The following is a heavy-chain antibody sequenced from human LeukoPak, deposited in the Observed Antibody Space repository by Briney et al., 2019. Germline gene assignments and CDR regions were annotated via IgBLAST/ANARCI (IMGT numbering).Heavy chain of an antibody. CDR2: IYYSGST. V-gene: IGHV4-59*01. CDR1: GGSISSYY. J-gene: IGHJ4*02. D-gene: IGHD2-21*02. Sequence: SETLSLTCTVSGGSISSYYWSWIRQPPGKGLEWIGYIYYSGSTNYNPSLKSRVTISVDTSKNQFSLKLSSVTAADTAVYYCARDPPPYCGGDCPSYWGQGTLVTVSS. CDR3: ARDPPPYCGGDCPSY.